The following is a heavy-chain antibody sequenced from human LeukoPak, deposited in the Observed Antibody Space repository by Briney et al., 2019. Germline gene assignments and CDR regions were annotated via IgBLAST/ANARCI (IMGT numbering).Heavy chain of an antibody. Sequence: PGGPLRLSCAASGFTFSSYAMSWVRQAPGKGREGVSAISGSGCSTYYADSVKGRFTISRHNSKNTLYLQMNSLRAEDTAVYYCAKEAARRYYYGSGSYGYFDYWGQGTLVTVSS. CDR2: ISGSGCST. J-gene: IGHJ4*02. CDR3: AKEAARRYYYGSGSYGYFDY. D-gene: IGHD3-10*01. V-gene: IGHV3-23*01. CDR1: GFTFSSYA.